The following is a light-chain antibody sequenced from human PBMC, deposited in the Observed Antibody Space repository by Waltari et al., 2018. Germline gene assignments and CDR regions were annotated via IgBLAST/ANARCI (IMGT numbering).Light chain of an antibody. J-gene: IGLJ3*02. V-gene: IGLV1-40*01. CDR2: GNS. Sequence: QSVLTQPPSVSGAPGQRVTISNIGAGYDVHWYQQLPGTAPKLLIYGNSNRPSGVPARFSGSKSGTSASLAITGLQAEDEADYYCQSYDSSLSGWVFGGGTKLTVL. CDR1: IGAGYD. CDR3: QSYDSSLSGWV.